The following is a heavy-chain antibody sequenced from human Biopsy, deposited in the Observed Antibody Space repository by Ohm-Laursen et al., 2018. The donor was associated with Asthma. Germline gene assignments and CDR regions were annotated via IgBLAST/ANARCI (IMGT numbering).Heavy chain of an antibody. CDR2: IWSDGINK. CDR3: QRGDPFDY. V-gene: IGHV3-33*08. CDR1: GFTFRSYA. J-gene: IGHJ4*02. Sequence: SLRLSCAASGFTFRSYAMHWVRQVPGKGLEWVAVIWSDGINKYYVDSVKGRFTISRDNSKNTLYLQMNSLRIEDTAVYYCQRGDPFDYWGQGTLVTVSS.